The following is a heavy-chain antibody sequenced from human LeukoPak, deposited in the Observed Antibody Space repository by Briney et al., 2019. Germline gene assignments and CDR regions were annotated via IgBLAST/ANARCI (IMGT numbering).Heavy chain of an antibody. CDR1: GFTFSSYG. D-gene: IGHD1-1*01. CDR2: IRYDGSNK. V-gene: IGHV3-30*02. Sequence: GGFLRLSCAASGFTFSSYGMHWVRQAPGKWLEWVAFIRYDGSNKYYADSVKGRFTISRDNSKNTLYLQMNSLRAEDTAVYYCSTKGSSDYWGQGTLVTVSS. CDR3: STKGSSDY. J-gene: IGHJ4*02.